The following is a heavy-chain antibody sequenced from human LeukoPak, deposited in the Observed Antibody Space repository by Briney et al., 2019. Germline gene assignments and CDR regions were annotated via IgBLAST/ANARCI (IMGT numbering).Heavy chain of an antibody. D-gene: IGHD6-19*01. CDR2: IKYDGSEE. CDR1: GFTFSSYW. Sequence: GGSLRLSCAASGFTFSSYWMSWVRQAPGKGLEWVANIKYDGSEEFYVDSVKGRFTISRDNAKNSLYLQMNSLRAEDTAVYYCVSRSYSRGWSPFDNWGQGTLVTVSS. V-gene: IGHV3-7*01. J-gene: IGHJ4*02. CDR3: VSRSYSRGWSPFDN.